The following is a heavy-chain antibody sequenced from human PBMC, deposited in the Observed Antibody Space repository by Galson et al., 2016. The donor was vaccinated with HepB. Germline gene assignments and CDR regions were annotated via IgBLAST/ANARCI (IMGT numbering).Heavy chain of an antibody. CDR2: ISCDGTNK. CDR1: GFTFSNFP. CDR3: ARARDTFFDS. V-gene: IGHV3-30*09. Sequence: SLRLSCAASGFTFSNFPMHWVRQAPGKGLEWVAVISCDGTNKFYADSVRGRFAISRDNSKNTVFLRMNSLRPEDTAVFYCARARDTFFDSWGQGTLVTVPS. D-gene: IGHD2/OR15-2a*01. J-gene: IGHJ4*02.